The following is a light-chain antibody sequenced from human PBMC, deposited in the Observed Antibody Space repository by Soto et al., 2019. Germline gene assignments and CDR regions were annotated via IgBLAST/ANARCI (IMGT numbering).Light chain of an antibody. CDR3: QQYGSWT. CDR2: GAT. CDR1: QSISSNY. J-gene: IGKJ1*01. V-gene: IGKV3-20*01. Sequence: EIVLTQSPGTLSVSPGERATLSCRASQSISSNYLAWYQQKPGQAPSLLIYGATSRATGIPDRFSGSGPGTAVTLTISRLEPEDSAIYYCQQYGSWTFGQGTKVEIK.